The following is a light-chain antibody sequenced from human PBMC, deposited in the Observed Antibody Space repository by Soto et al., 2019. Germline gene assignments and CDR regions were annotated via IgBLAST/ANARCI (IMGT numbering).Light chain of an antibody. CDR2: EVS. Sequence: QSVLTQPPSVSGSPGQSVTISCTGTSSDVGSYNRVSWYQQPLGTAPELMIYEVSNRPSGVPDRFSGSKSGNTASLTISGLQAEDEADYYCSSYTSSNNYVFGTGTKLTVL. J-gene: IGLJ1*01. V-gene: IGLV2-18*02. CDR3: SSYTSSNNYV. CDR1: SSDVGSYNR.